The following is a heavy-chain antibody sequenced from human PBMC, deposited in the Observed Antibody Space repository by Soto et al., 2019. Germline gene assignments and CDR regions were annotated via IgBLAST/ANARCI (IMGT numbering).Heavy chain of an antibody. J-gene: IGHJ4*02. D-gene: IGHD6-19*01. CDR1: GFTFSDHY. V-gene: IGHV3-72*01. CDR2: TRNKANSYTT. Sequence: GGSLRLSCAASGFTFSDHYMDWVRQAPGKGLEWVGRTRNKANSYTTEYAASVKGRFTISRDDSKNSLYLQMNSLKTEDTAVYYCARGSSSGWYAPWPYYFDYWGQGTLVTVSS. CDR3: ARGSSSGWYAPWPYYFDY.